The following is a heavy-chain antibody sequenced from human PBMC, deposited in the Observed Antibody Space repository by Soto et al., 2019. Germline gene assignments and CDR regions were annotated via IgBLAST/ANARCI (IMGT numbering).Heavy chain of an antibody. Sequence: PGESLKISCKGSGYSFTSYWISWVRQMPGKGLEWMGRIDPSDSYTNYSPSFQGHVTISADKSISTAYLQWSSLKASDTAMYYCARSLFGDCSSTSCYGPWFDPWGLGTLVTISS. CDR3: ARSLFGDCSSTSCYGPWFDP. J-gene: IGHJ5*02. CDR2: IDPSDSYT. CDR1: GYSFTSYW. V-gene: IGHV5-10-1*01. D-gene: IGHD2-2*03.